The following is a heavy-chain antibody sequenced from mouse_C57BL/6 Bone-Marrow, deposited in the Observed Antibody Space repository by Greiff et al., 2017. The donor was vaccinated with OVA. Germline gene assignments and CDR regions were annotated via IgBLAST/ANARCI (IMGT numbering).Heavy chain of an antibody. J-gene: IGHJ4*01. CDR3: ARWEFYAMDY. D-gene: IGHD4-1*01. Sequence: VQRVESGAELVRPGTSVKMSCKASGYTFTNYWIGWAKQRPGHGLEWIGDIYPGGGYTNYNEKFKGKATLTADKSSSTAYMQFSSLTSEDAAIYYCARWEFYAMDYWGQGTSVTVSS. V-gene: IGHV1-63*01. CDR1: GYTFTNYW. CDR2: IYPGGGYT.